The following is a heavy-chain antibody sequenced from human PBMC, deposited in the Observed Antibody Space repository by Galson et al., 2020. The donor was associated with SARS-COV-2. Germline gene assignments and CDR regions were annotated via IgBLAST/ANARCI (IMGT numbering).Heavy chain of an antibody. CDR3: ARAPDCTKGVGSNSHYYAMDV. J-gene: IGHJ6*02. CDR2: INSGGSYP. D-gene: IGHD2-8*01. Sequence: GESLKISCAASGFTFSSYWMHWVRQAPGKGLVWVSRINSGGSYPNYADSVKGRFTVSRDNAKNTLYLQMNSLRADDTAVYYCARAPDCTKGVGSNSHYYAMDVWGQGTTVTVSS. CDR1: GFTFSSYW. V-gene: IGHV3-74*01.